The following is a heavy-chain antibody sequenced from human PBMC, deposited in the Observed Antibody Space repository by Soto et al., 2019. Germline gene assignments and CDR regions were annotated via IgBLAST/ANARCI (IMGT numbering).Heavy chain of an antibody. J-gene: IGHJ6*02. CDR2: IYYSGST. CDR1: GGSISSYY. CDR3: ARVGVTRLEYYYYGMDV. D-gene: IGHD1-26*01. V-gene: IGHV4-59*01. Sequence: SETLSLTCTVSGGSISSYYWSWIRQPPGKGLEWIGYIYYSGSTNYNPSLKSRVTISVDTSKNQFSLKLSSVTAADTSVYYCARVGVTRLEYYYYGMDVSGQGATVTVSS.